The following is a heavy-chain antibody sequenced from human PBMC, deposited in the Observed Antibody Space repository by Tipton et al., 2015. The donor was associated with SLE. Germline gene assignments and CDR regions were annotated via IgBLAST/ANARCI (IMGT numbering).Heavy chain of an antibody. CDR1: GYSISSGYY. D-gene: IGHD5-18*01. CDR2: IYHSGST. CDR3: ARDLSGYTYDY. V-gene: IGHV4-38-2*02. Sequence: TLSLTCAVSGYSISSGYYWDWIRQPPGKGLEWIGSIYHSGSTYYNPSLKSRVTISVDTSKNQFSLKLSSVTAADTAVYYCARDLSGYTYDYWGQGTLVTVSS. J-gene: IGHJ4*02.